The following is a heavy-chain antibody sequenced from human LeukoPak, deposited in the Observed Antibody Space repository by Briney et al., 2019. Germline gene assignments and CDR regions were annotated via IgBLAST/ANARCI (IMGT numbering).Heavy chain of an antibody. CDR1: GFKFDDYG. CDR3: AKTPLIYDSSGYYDY. CDR2: INWNGAWT. V-gene: IGHV3-20*04. D-gene: IGHD3-22*01. J-gene: IGHJ4*02. Sequence: GGSLRLSCAASGFKFDDYGMSWVRQAPGKGLEWVCDINWNGAWTGYADSVKGRFTISRDNAKNSLYLQMNSLRAEDTAVYYCAKTPLIYDSSGYYDYWGQGTLVTVSS.